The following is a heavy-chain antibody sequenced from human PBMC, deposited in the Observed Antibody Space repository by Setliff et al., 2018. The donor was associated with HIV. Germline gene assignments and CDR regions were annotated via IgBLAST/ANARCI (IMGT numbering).Heavy chain of an antibody. CDR2: IHYTGST. Sequence: SETLSLTCSVSGGSVSSVNYYWSWIRQPPGKGLEWIGYIHYTGSTTYNPSLKSRVTISVDTSKNQFSVRLSSVSAADTAVYFCARHVARFDYDTGGYYVSHFDYWGQGTQVTVSS. J-gene: IGHJ4*02. V-gene: IGHV4-61*01. CDR3: ARHVARFDYDTGGYYVSHFDY. D-gene: IGHD3-22*01. CDR1: GGSVSSVNYY.